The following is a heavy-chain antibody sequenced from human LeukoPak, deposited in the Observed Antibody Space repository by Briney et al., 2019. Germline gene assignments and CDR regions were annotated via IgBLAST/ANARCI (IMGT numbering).Heavy chain of an antibody. CDR2: ISGSGGGT. CDR1: GFTFSSFA. J-gene: IGHJ2*01. D-gene: IGHD1-26*01. Sequence: GGSLRLSCAASGFTFSSFAMSWVRQAPGKGLEWVSGISGSGGGTYNADSVKGRFTISRDNSKNTLYLQMNSLRAEDTAVYYCAKSGVNYWYFDLWGRGALVTVSS. CDR3: AKSGVNYWYFDL. V-gene: IGHV3-23*01.